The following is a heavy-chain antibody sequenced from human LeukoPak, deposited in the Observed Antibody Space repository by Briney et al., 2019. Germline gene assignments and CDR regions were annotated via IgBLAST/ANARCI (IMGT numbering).Heavy chain of an antibody. D-gene: IGHD1-14*01. Sequence: NPSETLSLTCTVSGGSISSYYWSWIRQPPGKGLEWIGYIYTSGSTNYNPSLKSRVTISVDTSKNQFSLKLSSVTAADTAVYYCAGIHTQYYAHYYYYYYMDVWGKGTTVTVSS. CDR1: GGSISSYY. V-gene: IGHV4-4*09. CDR3: AGIHTQYYAHYYYYYYMDV. J-gene: IGHJ6*03. CDR2: IYTSGST.